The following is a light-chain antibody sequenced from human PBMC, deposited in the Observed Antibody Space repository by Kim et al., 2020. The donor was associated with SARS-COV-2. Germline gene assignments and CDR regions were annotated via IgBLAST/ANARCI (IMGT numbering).Light chain of an antibody. CDR2: QDN. V-gene: IGLV3-1*01. CDR3: QTWDSDTVL. Sequence: VSPGQTATITCSGNKLGSKFVHRYQRRSGQSPVLVMYQDNKRPAGIPERFSGSNSGNTATLTISGSQAMDEADYYCQTWDSDTVLFGGGTQLTVL. CDR1: KLGSKF. J-gene: IGLJ2*01.